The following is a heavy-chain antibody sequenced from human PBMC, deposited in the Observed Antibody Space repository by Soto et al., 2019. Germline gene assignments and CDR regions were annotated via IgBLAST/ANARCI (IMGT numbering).Heavy chain of an antibody. CDR1: GYRLDGAW. CDR2: IKPGGSDL. Sequence: HGESLKISCKGAGYRLDGAWIGWVRQMPGKGLEWMGIIKPGGSDLRYSPSFRGQVTISADAAVNTAFLQWNSLKASDTAMYSCATQLSYTCDFWAQGTLVTVSS. CDR3: ATQLSYTCDF. J-gene: IGHJ4*02. V-gene: IGHV5-51*01. D-gene: IGHD1-26*01.